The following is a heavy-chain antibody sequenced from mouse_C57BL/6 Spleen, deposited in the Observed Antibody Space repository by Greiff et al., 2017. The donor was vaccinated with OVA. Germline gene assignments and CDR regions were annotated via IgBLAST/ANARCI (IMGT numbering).Heavy chain of an antibody. J-gene: IGHJ3*01. V-gene: IGHV3-1*01. CDR2: ISYSGST. CDR1: GYSITSGYD. CDR3: ARAGDGYYGFAY. D-gene: IGHD2-3*01. Sequence: EVKLVESGPGMVKPSQSLSLTCTVTGYSITSGYDWHWIRHFPGNKLEWMGYISYSGSTNYNPSLKSRISITHDTSKNHFFLKLNSVTTEDTATYYCARAGDGYYGFAYWGQGTLVTVSA.